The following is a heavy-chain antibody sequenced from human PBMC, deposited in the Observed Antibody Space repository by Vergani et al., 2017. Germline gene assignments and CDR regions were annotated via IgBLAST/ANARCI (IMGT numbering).Heavy chain of an antibody. J-gene: IGHJ4*02. CDR2: IYHSGST. Sequence: QVQLQESGPGLVKPSGTLSLTCAVSGGSISNNNWWTWVRQPPGQGLEWIGEIYHSGSTTYNPSLKSRVTISVDKSKNQFSLKRSSVTAADTAVYYCARDGQWPVRGGFDSWGQGTLVTVSS. D-gene: IGHD6-19*01. V-gene: IGHV4-4*02. CDR1: GGSISNNNW. CDR3: ARDGQWPVRGGFDS.